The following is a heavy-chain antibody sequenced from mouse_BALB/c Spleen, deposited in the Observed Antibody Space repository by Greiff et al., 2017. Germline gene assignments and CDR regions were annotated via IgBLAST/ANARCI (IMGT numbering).Heavy chain of an antibody. CDR2: IYPGSGNT. Sequence: QVQLQQSGAELVRPGTSVKISCKASGYAFTNYWLGWVKQRPGHGLEWIGDIYPGSGNTYYNEKFKGKATLTADKSSSTAYMQLSSLTSEDSAVYFCARRYYDYAYFDYWGQGTTLTVSS. D-gene: IGHD2-4*01. CDR3: ARRYYDYAYFDY. CDR1: GYAFTNYW. V-gene: IGHV1-63*01. J-gene: IGHJ2*01.